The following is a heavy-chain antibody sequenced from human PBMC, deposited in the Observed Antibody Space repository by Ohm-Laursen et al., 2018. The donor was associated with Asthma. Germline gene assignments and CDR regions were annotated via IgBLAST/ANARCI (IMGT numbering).Heavy chain of an antibody. Sequence: RSLRLSCAASGFIFEDFAMHWVRQAPGKGLEWVSGISWDSAKVNYAASVEGRFTISRDNAKNSLYLQMTSLRVEDTALYYCATEAWWRCDYWGQGSLVTVSS. V-gene: IGHV3-9*01. J-gene: IGHJ4*02. CDR1: GFIFEDFA. CDR2: ISWDSAKV. D-gene: IGHD2-15*01. CDR3: ATEAWWRCDY.